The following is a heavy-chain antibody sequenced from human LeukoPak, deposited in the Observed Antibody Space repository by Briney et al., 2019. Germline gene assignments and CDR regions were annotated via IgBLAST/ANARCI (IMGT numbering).Heavy chain of an antibody. J-gene: IGHJ4*02. CDR1: GYTFTGYY. V-gene: IGHV1-2*02. CDR3: ARVEEWLVEPFDY. CDR2: INPNSGGT. D-gene: IGHD6-19*01. Sequence: ASVKVSCKASGYTFTGYYMPWVRQAPGQGLEWMGWINPNSGGTNYAQKFQGRVTMTRDTSISTAYMELSRLRSEDTAVYYCARVEEWLVEPFDYWGQGTLVTVSS.